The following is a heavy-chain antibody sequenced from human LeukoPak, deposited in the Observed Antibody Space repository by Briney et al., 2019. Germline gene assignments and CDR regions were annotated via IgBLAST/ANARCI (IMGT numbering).Heavy chain of an antibody. J-gene: IGHJ5*02. CDR3: ARLPIVVVPASGFDP. D-gene: IGHD2-2*01. Sequence: PSETLSLTCTASGGSISSSSYYWGWIRQPPGKGLEWIGSINYSGTTYYSPSLKSRVTLSVDTSKNQFSLKLSSATAADTAVYYCARLPIVVVPASGFDPWGQGTLVTVSS. CDR2: INYSGTT. V-gene: IGHV4-39*01. CDR1: GGSISSSSYY.